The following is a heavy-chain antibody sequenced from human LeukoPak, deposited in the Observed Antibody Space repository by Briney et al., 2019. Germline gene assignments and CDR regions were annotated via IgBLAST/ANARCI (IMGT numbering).Heavy chain of an antibody. Sequence: GGSLRLSYAASGFTFSSYAMSWVRQAPGKGLEWVSAIGGSSDFTYYAEYVKGRFTISRDNSKKTLYLQMNSLRAEDTAVYYCAKADRGWGVITKDWGQGTLVTVSS. D-gene: IGHD3-10*01. CDR3: AKADRGWGVITKD. V-gene: IGHV3-23*01. J-gene: IGHJ4*02. CDR2: IGGSSDFT. CDR1: GFTFSSYA.